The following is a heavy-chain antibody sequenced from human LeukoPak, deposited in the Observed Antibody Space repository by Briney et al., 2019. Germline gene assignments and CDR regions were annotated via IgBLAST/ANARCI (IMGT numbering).Heavy chain of an antibody. J-gene: IGHJ4*02. CDR3: ARDRRSARELDFPGDY. V-gene: IGHV1-18*01. Sequence: ASVKVSCKASGYTFTSYGISWVRQAPGQGLEWMGWISAYNSNTNYAQKLQGRVTMTTDTSASTAYMELRSLRSDDTAVYYCARDRRSARELDFPGDYWSQGTLVTVSS. CDR2: ISAYNSNT. CDR1: GYTFTSYG. D-gene: IGHD1-26*01.